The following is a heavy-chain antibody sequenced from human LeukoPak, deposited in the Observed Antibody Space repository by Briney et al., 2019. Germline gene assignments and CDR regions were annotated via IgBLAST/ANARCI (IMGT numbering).Heavy chain of an antibody. D-gene: IGHD1-26*01. J-gene: IGHJ3*02. V-gene: IGHV3-23*01. CDR3: ARESGGPHDAFDI. CDR2: ISGTGGST. CDR1: GFTFSSYA. Sequence: SGGSLRLSCAASGFTFSSYAMSWVRQAPGKGLEWVSAISGTGGSTYYADSVQGRFTISRDNSKNTLYLQMNSLRAENTAVYYGARESGGPHDAFDIWGEGRMVTVSS.